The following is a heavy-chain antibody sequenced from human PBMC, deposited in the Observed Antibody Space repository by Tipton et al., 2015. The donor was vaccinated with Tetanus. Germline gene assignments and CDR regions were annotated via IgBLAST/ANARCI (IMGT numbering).Heavy chain of an antibody. D-gene: IGHD4-17*01. CDR2: IYYGGST. J-gene: IGHJ5*02. V-gene: IGHV4-59*01. CDR1: GGSISSYY. CDR3: ARGGRYDYGVQGWFDP. Sequence: LRLSCTVSGGSISSYYWSWIRQPPGKGLEWIGYIYYGGSTNYNPSLKSRVTISVDTSKNQFSLKLSSVTAADTAVYYCARGGRYDYGVQGWFDPWGQGTLVTVSS.